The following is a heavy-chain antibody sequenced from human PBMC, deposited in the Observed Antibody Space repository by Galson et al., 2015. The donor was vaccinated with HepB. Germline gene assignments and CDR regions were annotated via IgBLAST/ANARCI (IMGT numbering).Heavy chain of an antibody. CDR3: ARDPGFPSGYYYYMDI. CDR2: MWYDGTNE. CDR1: EFTLSDYG. Sequence: SLRLSCAASEFTLSDYGMHWVRLAPGKGLEWVAIMWYDGTNEDYADSVKGRFIISRDNSRNTVYLQMNSLRVEDTAVYYCARDPGFPSGYYYYMDIWGKGTAVTVSS. J-gene: IGHJ6*03. D-gene: IGHD1-14*01. V-gene: IGHV3-33*01.